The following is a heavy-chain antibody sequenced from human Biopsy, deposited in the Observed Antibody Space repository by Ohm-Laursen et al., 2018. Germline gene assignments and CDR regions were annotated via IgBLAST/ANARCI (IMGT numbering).Heavy chain of an antibody. CDR2: NIPILGTG. J-gene: IGHJ1*01. D-gene: IGHD3-9*01. CDR1: GGTFSNYG. CDR3: ATKLTGYFHH. Sequence: SSAKVSCKVPGGTFSNYGVNWVRQAPGQGLEWLGENIPILGTGNYAQKFQDRVTVAADTSTSTATMELRSLRSDDTAVYYCATKLTGYFHHWGQGTLVIVSS. V-gene: IGHV1-69*06.